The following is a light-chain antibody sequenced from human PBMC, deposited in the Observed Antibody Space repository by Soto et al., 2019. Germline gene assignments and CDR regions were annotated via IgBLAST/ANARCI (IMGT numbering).Light chain of an antibody. Sequence: DIQMTQYPSYLSASVGDRVTITCRASQGIRHYLAWYQQKPGKVPKLLIYEASNLQSGVPSRFRGGGSGTEFPLTISRPEPEDVATYYCQNFASAPQTFGQGTTVEIK. CDR1: QGIRHY. CDR2: EAS. V-gene: IGKV1-27*01. J-gene: IGKJ1*01. CDR3: QNFASAPQT.